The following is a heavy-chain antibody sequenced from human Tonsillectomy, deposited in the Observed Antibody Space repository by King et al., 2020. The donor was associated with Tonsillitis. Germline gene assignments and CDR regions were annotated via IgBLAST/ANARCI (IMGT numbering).Heavy chain of an antibody. V-gene: IGHV3-15*01. D-gene: IGHD3-10*01. CDR3: TTEPHNVITMVRGYYYYMDV. CDR1: GFTFSNAW. J-gene: IGHJ6*03. CDR2: IKSKTDGGTT. Sequence: VQLVESGGGLVKPGGSLRLSCAASGFTFSNAWMSWVRQAPGKGLEWVGRIKSKTDGGTTDYAAPVKVRFTISRDDSQNTLYLQINSLKTEDTAVYYCTTEPHNVITMVRGYYYYMDVWGKGTTVTVSS.